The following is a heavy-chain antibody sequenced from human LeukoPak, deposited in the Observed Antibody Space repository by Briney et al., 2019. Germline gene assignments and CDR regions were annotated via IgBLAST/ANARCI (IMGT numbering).Heavy chain of an antibody. Sequence: GGSLRLSCAASGFTFSSYGMSWVRQAPGKGLEWVSYISSSGSTIYYADSVKGRFTISRDNSKNTLYLQMNSLRAEDTAVYYCAKGLKYYYDSSPSPGMYWGQGTLVTVSS. CDR3: AKGLKYYYDSSPSPGMY. V-gene: IGHV3-23*01. J-gene: IGHJ4*02. D-gene: IGHD3-22*01. CDR1: GFTFSSYG. CDR2: ISSSGSTI.